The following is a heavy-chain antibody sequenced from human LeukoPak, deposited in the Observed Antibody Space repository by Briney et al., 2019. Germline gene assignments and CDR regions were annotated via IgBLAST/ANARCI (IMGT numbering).Heavy chain of an antibody. CDR2: IFPSGGEI. V-gene: IGHV3-23*01. Sequence: GGSLRLSCSASGFTLSNYWMHWVRQAPGEGLEWVSSIFPSGGEIHYADSVRGRFTISRDNSKSTLSLQMNSLRAEDTAIYYCATYRQVLLPFESWGQGTLVTVSS. CDR3: ATYRQVLLPFES. CDR1: GFTLSNYW. D-gene: IGHD2-8*02. J-gene: IGHJ4*02.